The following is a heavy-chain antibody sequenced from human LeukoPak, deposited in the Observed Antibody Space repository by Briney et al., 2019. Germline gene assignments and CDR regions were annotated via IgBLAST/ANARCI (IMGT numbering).Heavy chain of an antibody. CDR2: IYTSGST. CDR3: ARSRMITFGGVIVPEYYFDY. Sequence: PSETLSLTCTVSGGSISSYYWSWIRQPAGKGLEWIGRIYTSGSTNYNPSLKSRVTMSVDTFKNQFSLKLSSVTAADTAVYYCARSRMITFGGVIVPEYYFDYWGQGTLVTVSS. CDR1: GGSISSYY. J-gene: IGHJ4*02. V-gene: IGHV4-4*07. D-gene: IGHD3-16*02.